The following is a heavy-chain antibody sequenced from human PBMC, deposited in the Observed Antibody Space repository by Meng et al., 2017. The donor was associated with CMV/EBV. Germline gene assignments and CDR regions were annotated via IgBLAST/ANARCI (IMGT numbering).Heavy chain of an antibody. Sequence: GESLKISCAASGFTFSSYSMNWVRQAPGKGLEWVSSISSSSSYIYYADSVKGRFTISRDNAKNPLYLQMNSLRAEDTAVYYCARDSRSYYGDYYYYGMDVWGQGTTVTVSS. V-gene: IGHV3-21*01. D-gene: IGHD4-17*01. CDR1: GFTFSSYS. CDR3: ARDSRSYYGDYYYYGMDV. J-gene: IGHJ6*02. CDR2: ISSSSSYI.